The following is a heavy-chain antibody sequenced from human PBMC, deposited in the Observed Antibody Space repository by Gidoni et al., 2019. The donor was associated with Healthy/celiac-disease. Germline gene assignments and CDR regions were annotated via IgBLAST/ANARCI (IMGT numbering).Heavy chain of an antibody. CDR1: GLTVSSYA. Sequence: EVQLLESGGGVVQPGGSLRLSCAASGLTVSSYARSWVRQAPGKVLEGVLAISGRVGSTYYADSVKGRFTISRDNSKTTLYLQMNSLRAEDTAVYYCAKCYDSSGYSSDYWGQGTLVTVSS. V-gene: IGHV3-23*01. CDR2: ISGRVGST. CDR3: AKCYDSSGYSSDY. J-gene: IGHJ4*02. D-gene: IGHD3-22*01.